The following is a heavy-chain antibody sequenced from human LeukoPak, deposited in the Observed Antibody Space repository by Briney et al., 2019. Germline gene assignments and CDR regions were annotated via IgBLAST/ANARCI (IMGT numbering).Heavy chain of an antibody. CDR3: ARDREGRRSSWVEFDL. V-gene: IGHV3-53*05. CDR2: IYDDGGT. CDR1: GFLFTSTH. D-gene: IGHD3-10*01. J-gene: IGHJ5*02. Sequence: QPGGSLRLSCTVSGFLFTSTHMDWVRQAPGKGPEWVGIIYDDGGTVNAESVKGRCTISRENYKNTMYLQMNRLRPVDSGVYYCARDREGRRSSWVEFDLWGQGMLVTVSS.